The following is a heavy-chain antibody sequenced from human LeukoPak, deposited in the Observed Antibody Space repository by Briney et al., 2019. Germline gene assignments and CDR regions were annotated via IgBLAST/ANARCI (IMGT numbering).Heavy chain of an antibody. J-gene: IGHJ4*02. CDR3: AQSGAPLPLYVDN. D-gene: IGHD3-10*01. CDR1: GFTFSSYW. CDR2: ISGSGTNT. V-gene: IGHV3-23*01. Sequence: GGSLRLSCAASGFTFSSYWMSWVRQAPGKGLEWVSSISGSGTNTYYADFLKGRFTISRDNSKNTLFLQMNSLTAEDTAIYYCAQSGAPLPLYVDNWGQGALVTVSS.